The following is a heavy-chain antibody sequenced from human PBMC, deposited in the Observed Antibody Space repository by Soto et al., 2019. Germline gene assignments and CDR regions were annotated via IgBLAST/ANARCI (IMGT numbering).Heavy chain of an antibody. CDR2: ISYDGSYK. D-gene: IGHD1-26*01. CDR1: GFTFSSDA. Sequence: GGSLRLSCAASGFTFSSDAMHWVRQAPGKGLEWVAAISYDGSYKPYADSVKGRFTISRDNSKNALFLQMNSLRAEDSAVYYCAKDQAVGATLGLFDYWGQGTLVTVSS. J-gene: IGHJ4*02. V-gene: IGHV3-30-3*01. CDR3: AKDQAVGATLGLFDY.